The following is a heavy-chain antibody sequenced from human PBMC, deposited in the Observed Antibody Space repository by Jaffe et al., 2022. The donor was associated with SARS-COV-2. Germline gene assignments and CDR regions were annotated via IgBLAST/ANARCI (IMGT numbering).Heavy chain of an antibody. V-gene: IGHV3-23*01. CDR1: GFTFSNCA. Sequence: EVQLLESGGGLVQPGGSLRLSCAASGFTFSNCAMNWVRQAPGKGLEWVSAISGSGGSTFYADSVKGRFTISRDNSKNTLYLQMNSLRAEDTAIYYCAKGDYYDGSGTKYNWFDPWGQGTLVTVSS. CDR2: ISGSGGST. CDR3: AKGDYYDGSGTKYNWFDP. D-gene: IGHD3-22*01. J-gene: IGHJ5*02.